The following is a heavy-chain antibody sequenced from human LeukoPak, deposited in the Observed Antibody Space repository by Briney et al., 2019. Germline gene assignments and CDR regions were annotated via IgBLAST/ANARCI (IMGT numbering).Heavy chain of an antibody. CDR1: GGSISSYY. CDR3: ARLSRIVGAT. CDR2: IYYSGST. Sequence: SETLSLTCTVSGGSISSYYWSWIRQPPGKGLEWIGYIYYSGSTNYNPSLKSQVTISVDTSKNQFSLKLSSVTAADTAVYYCARLSRIVGATWGQGTLVTVSS. J-gene: IGHJ4*02. D-gene: IGHD1-26*01. V-gene: IGHV4-59*08.